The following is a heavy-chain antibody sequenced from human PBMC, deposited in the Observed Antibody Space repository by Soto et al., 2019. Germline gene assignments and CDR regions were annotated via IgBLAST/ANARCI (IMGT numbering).Heavy chain of an antibody. CDR3: ARHEETYYNFYGMDV. CDR1: GYSFTTYW. Sequence: GESLKISCESHGYSFTTYWITWVRQKPGKGLEWVGSFHPGESDTRYSPSFQGQVTISADRSLATAYLQWSSLQAADTAIYYCARHEETYYNFYGMDVWGQGTTVTVSS. V-gene: IGHV5-51*01. CDR2: FHPGESDT. J-gene: IGHJ6*02.